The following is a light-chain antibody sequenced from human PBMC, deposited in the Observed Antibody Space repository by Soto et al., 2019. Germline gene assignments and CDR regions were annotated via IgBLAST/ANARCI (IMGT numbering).Light chain of an antibody. J-gene: IGKJ1*01. CDR2: KAS. V-gene: IGKV1-5*03. CDR3: QQRSNWPT. CDR1: QTISSW. Sequence: DIQMTQSPSTLSGSVGDRVTITCRASQTISSWLAWYQQKPGKAPKLLIYKASTLKSGVPSRFSGSGSGTDFTLTISSLEPEDFAVYYCQQRSNWPTFGQGTKV.